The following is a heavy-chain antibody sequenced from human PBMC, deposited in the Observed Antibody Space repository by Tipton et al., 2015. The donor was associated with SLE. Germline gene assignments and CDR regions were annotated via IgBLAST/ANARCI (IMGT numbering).Heavy chain of an antibody. CDR1: GFTFSSYA. J-gene: IGHJ3*02. V-gene: IGHV3-23*01. Sequence: SLRLSCAASGFTFSSYAMSWVRQAPGKGLEWVSAISGSGGSTYYADSVKGRFTISRDNAKNSLYLQMNSLRAEDTAVYYCARDLGAAGFFDAFDIWGQGTMVTVSS. CDR3: ARDLGAAGFFDAFDI. D-gene: IGHD6-13*01. CDR2: ISGSGGST.